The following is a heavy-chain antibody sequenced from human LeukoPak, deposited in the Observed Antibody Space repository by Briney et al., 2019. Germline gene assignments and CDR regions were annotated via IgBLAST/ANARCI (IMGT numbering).Heavy chain of an antibody. Sequence: GESLKISCKGSGYSFTSYWIGWVRQMPGKSLEWMGIIYPGDSGTRYSPSFQGQVTNSADKSISTAYLQWSSLKASDTAMYYCARLKDTAMAIFDYWGQGTLVTVSS. V-gene: IGHV5-51*03. CDR2: IYPGDSGT. CDR3: ARLKDTAMAIFDY. D-gene: IGHD5-18*01. CDR1: GYSFTSYW. J-gene: IGHJ4*02.